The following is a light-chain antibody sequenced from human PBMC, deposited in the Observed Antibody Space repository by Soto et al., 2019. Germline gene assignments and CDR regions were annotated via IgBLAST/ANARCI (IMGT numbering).Light chain of an antibody. CDR2: DTA. Sequence: EIVLTQSPCTLSLSTGERATLSCRASQSISVRHLAWYQQKPGQIPRLLIFDTASRAIGIPDRFSGSGSGTDFTLTISRLEPEDFAVYYCLQYGSAPRAFGQGTKV. CDR3: LQYGSAPRA. CDR1: QSISVRH. J-gene: IGKJ1*01. V-gene: IGKV3-20*01.